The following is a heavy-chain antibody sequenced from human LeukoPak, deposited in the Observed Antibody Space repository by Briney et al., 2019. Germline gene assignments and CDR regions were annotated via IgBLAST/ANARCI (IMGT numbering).Heavy chain of an antibody. J-gene: IGHJ4*02. CDR2: ISGSGGST. V-gene: IGHV3-23*01. Sequence: GGSLRLSCAASGFTFSSYAMSWVRQAPGKGLEWVSAISGSGGSTYYADSVKGRFTISRDNAKNSLYLQMNSLRAEDTAVYYCARGRWLADYWGQGTLVTVSS. D-gene: IGHD6-19*01. CDR3: ARGRWLADY. CDR1: GFTFSSYA.